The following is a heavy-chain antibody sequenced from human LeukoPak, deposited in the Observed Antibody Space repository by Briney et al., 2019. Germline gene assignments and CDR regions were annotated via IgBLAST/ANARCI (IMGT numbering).Heavy chain of an antibody. D-gene: IGHD3-22*01. J-gene: IGHJ4*02. CDR3: ARARIVVVPWGGLDY. CDR2: INPNSGGT. CDR1: GYTFTDYY. Sequence: WASVKVSCKASGYTFTDYYMHWVRQAPGQGLEWMGWINPNSGGTNYAQNFQGRVTLTRDTSISTAYMELSRLRSDDTAVYYCARARIVVVPWGGLDYWGQGTLVTVSS. V-gene: IGHV1-2*02.